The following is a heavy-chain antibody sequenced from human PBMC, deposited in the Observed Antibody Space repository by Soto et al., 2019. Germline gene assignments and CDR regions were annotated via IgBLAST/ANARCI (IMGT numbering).Heavy chain of an antibody. J-gene: IGHJ4*02. D-gene: IGHD5-12*01. Sequence: QLQLQESGPGLVKPSETLSLTCTVSGGSISSSSYYWGWIRQPPGKGLEWIGSIYYSGSTYYNPSLKSRVTISVDTSKNQFSLKLSSVTAADTAVYYCARSGYSGYDSLFDYWGQGTLVTVSS. V-gene: IGHV4-39*01. CDR1: GGSISSSSYY. CDR2: IYYSGST. CDR3: ARSGYSGYDSLFDY.